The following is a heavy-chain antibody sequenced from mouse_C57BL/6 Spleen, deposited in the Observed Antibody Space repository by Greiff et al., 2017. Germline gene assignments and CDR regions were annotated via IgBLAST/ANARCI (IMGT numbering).Heavy chain of an antibody. V-gene: IGHV1-39*01. D-gene: IGHD1-1*01. J-gene: IGHJ1*03. CDR2: INPNYGTT. CDR3: ARGCYGSSYYWYFDV. CDR1: GYSFTDYN. Sequence: EVQLVESGPELVKPGASVKISCKASGYSFTDYNMNWVKQSNGKSLEWIGVINPNYGTTSYNQKFKGKAPLTVDQSSSTAYMQLNSLTSEDSAVYYGARGCYGSSYYWYFDVWGTGTTVTVSS.